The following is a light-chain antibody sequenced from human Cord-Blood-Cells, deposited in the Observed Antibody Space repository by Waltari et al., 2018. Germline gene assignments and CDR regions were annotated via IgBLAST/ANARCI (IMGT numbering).Light chain of an antibody. CDR2: DAS. CDR1: QDISNY. Sequence: DIQMTQSPSSLSASVGDRVTITCPASQDISNYLNWYQQKQRKAPKLLIYDASNLETGVPSRFSGSRSGTYLTITISSLQPEDIATDYCQQYDNLPYTFGQGTKLEIK. J-gene: IGKJ2*01. V-gene: IGKV1-33*01. CDR3: QQYDNLPYT.